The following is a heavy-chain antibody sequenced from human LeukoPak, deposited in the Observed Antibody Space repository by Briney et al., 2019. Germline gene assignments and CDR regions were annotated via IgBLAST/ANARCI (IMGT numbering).Heavy chain of an antibody. CDR1: GGSISSYY. V-gene: IGHV4-4*07. D-gene: IGHD3-22*01. CDR2: IYTSGST. CDR3: ARLAVYYYDSSGYYGYFDY. J-gene: IGHJ4*02. Sequence: PSETLSLTCTVSGGSISSYYWSWIRQPAGKGLEWIGRIYTSGSTNYNPSLKSRVTMSVDTSKNQFSLKLSSVTAADTAVYYCARLAVYYYDSSGYYGYFDYWGQGTLVTVSS.